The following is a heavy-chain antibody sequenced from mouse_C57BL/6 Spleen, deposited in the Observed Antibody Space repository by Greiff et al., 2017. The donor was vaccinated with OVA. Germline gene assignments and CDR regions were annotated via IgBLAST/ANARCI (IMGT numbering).Heavy chain of an antibody. CDR2: IDPSDSYT. V-gene: IGHV1-69*01. D-gene: IGHD4-1*01. J-gene: IGHJ3*01. Sequence: VQLQQPGAELVMPGASVKLSCKASGYTFTSYWMHWVKRRPGQGLEWIGEIDPSDSYTNYNQKFKGKSTLTVDKSSSTAYMQLSSLTSEDSAVYYCARRELGLWFAYWGQGTLVTVSA. CDR1: GYTFTSYW. CDR3: ARRELGLWFAY.